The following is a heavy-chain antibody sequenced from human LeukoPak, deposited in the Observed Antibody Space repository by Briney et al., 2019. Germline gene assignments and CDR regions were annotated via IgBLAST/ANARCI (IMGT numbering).Heavy chain of an antibody. CDR2: ISSRGSTI. V-gene: IGHV3-11*01. CDR1: GFTFSDYY. Sequence: GSLRLSCAASGFTFSDYYMSWIRQAPGKGLEWVSYISSRGSTIYYADSVKGRFTISRDNAKNSLYLQMNSLRAEDTAVYYCARDSVFLRRDGPFDYWGQGTLVIVSS. CDR3: ARDSVFLRRDGPFDY. J-gene: IGHJ4*02. D-gene: IGHD5-24*01.